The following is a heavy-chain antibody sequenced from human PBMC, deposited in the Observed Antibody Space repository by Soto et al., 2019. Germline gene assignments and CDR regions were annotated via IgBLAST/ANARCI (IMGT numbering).Heavy chain of an antibody. CDR3: AKGHTTGATGVDY. D-gene: IGHD1-1*01. J-gene: IGHJ4*02. V-gene: IGHV3-43*01. Sequence: GGSLRLSCAASGFTFDDYTMHWVRQTPGKGLEWVSLISWDGGSTHYADSVKGRFTISRDNSKNSVYLQMNSLRTEDTALYYCAKGHTTGATGVDYWGQGTLVTVSS. CDR1: GFTFDDYT. CDR2: ISWDGGST.